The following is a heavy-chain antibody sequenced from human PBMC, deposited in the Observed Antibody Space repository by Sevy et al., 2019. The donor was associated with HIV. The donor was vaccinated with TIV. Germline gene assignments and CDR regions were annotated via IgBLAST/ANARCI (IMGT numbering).Heavy chain of an antibody. Sequence: GGSLRLSCAASGFTLSWHDMSWVRQAPGKSLEWISSITASSRCKHYAASVRGRFSISRDNSGDSLFLQMNSLGADDTAMYYCASDRRFKYYDNSGDPDYFDSWGQGTLVTVSS. J-gene: IGHJ4*02. CDR2: ITASSRCK. V-gene: IGHV3-21*01. CDR3: ASDRRFKYYDNSGDPDYFDS. D-gene: IGHD3-22*01. CDR1: GFTLSWHD.